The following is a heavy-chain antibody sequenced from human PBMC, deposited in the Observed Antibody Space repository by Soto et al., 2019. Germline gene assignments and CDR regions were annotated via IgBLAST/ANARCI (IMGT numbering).Heavy chain of an antibody. CDR3: AAWAEGATEVH. D-gene: IGHD2-15*01. CDR2: IWYDASKQ. CDR1: GFSFSVYG. Sequence: GGSLRLSCETSGFSFSVYGMHWVRQAPGKGLEWVAVIWYDASKQFYAASVEGRFTISRDNSKAILYLQMNSLRAEDTAVYYCAAWAEGATEVHWGQGTLVTVSS. V-gene: IGHV3-33*01. J-gene: IGHJ4*02.